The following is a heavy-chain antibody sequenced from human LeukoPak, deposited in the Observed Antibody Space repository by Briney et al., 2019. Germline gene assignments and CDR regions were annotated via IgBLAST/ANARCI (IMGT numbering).Heavy chain of an antibody. Sequence: SGTLSLTCAVYGGSFSGYYWSWIRQTPGKGLEWIGEINHSGSTNYNPSLKSRVTISVDTSKNQFSLKLSSVTAADTAVHYCARQKRRAAGLPLDYWGQGTLVTVSS. V-gene: IGHV4-34*01. CDR3: ARQKRRAAGLPLDY. D-gene: IGHD6-13*01. CDR1: GGSFSGYY. J-gene: IGHJ4*02. CDR2: INHSGST.